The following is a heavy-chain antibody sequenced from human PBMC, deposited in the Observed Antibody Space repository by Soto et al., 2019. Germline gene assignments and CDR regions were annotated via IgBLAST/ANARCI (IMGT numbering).Heavy chain of an antibody. J-gene: IGHJ5*02. CDR3: ARDTSHCSSTSCSTGWFDP. D-gene: IGHD2-2*01. V-gene: IGHV1-69*13. CDR1: GGTFSSYA. CDR2: IIPIFGTA. Sequence: GASVKVSCKASGGTFSSYAISWVRQAPGQGLEWMGGIIPIFGTANYAQKFQGRVTITADESTSTAYMELSSLRSEDTAVYYCARDTSHCSSTSCSTGWFDPWGQGTLVTV.